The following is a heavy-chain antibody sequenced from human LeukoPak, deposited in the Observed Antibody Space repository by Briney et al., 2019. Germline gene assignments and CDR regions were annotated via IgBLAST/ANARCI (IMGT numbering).Heavy chain of an antibody. V-gene: IGHV1-8*01. Sequence: ASVTVSCKASGYTFTSYDINWVRQAAGQGLEWMGWMTPNNANTGYPQKFQGRVTMTRNPSISTAYLELSSLRSEDTAVYYCARGGDIVVVPAAIVGPWGQGTLVTVSS. CDR1: GYTFTSYD. D-gene: IGHD2-2*01. CDR3: ARGGDIVVVPAAIVGP. J-gene: IGHJ5*02. CDR2: MTPNNANT.